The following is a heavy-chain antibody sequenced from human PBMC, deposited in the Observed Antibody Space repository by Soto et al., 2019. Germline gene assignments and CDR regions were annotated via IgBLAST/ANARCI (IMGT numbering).Heavy chain of an antibody. CDR1: GYTFTSYG. V-gene: IGHV1-18*01. CDR3: ARDYYDFWSGYPAGYFDL. D-gene: IGHD3-3*01. Sequence: QVQLVQSGAEVKKPGASVKVSCKASGYTFTSYGISWVRQAPGQGLEWMGWISAYNGNTNYAQKLQGRVTMTTDTSTSTAYMELRSLRSDDTAVYYCARDYYDFWSGYPAGYFDLWGRGTLVTVSS. J-gene: IGHJ2*01. CDR2: ISAYNGNT.